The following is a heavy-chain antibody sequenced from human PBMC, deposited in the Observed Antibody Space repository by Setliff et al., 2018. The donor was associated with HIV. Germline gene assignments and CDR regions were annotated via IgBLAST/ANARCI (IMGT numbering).Heavy chain of an antibody. D-gene: IGHD3-10*01. CDR2: INPSSGST. CDR3: SGGYGSGSFSHT. J-gene: IGHJ5*01. Sequence: ASVKVSCKASGYTFTSYYMHWVRQAPGQGLEWMGIINPSSGSTPYAQKFQGRVTMTRETSTSTAYMELSSLRSEDTAVYYCSGGYGSGSFSHTWGHGTLVTVSS. CDR1: GYTFTSYY. V-gene: IGHV1-46*01.